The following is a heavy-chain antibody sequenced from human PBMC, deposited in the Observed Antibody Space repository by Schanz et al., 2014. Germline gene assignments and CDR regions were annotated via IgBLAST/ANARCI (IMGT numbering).Heavy chain of an antibody. V-gene: IGHV3-23*01. CDR3: AKGRFGELSAFDI. J-gene: IGHJ3*02. CDR2: ISDSGDTA. D-gene: IGHD3-10*01. Sequence: VHLLESGGGLVEPGGSLRLSCAASGFTFGDYAMTWVRQAPGKGLEWVSLISDSGDTAYYADSVKGRFTISRDNSKNTLYLQMNSLRAEDTAVYYCAKGRFGELSAFDIWGQGTMVTVSS. CDR1: GFTFGDYA.